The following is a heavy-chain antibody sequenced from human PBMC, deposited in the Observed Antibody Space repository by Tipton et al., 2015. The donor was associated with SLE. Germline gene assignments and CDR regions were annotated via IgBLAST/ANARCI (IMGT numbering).Heavy chain of an antibody. J-gene: IGHJ4*02. CDR2: IYPGDSDT. V-gene: IGHV5-51*03. Sequence: VQLVQSGAEVKKPGESVKISCKGSGYSFTTYWIGWVRQMPGKGLEWMGIIYPGDSDTRYRPSFQGQVTISADKSINTAFLQWSSLKAADTAMYYCAGGGGYTSSWFDYWGRGTLVTVSS. CDR1: GYSFTTYW. D-gene: IGHD6-13*01. CDR3: AGGGGYTSSWFDY.